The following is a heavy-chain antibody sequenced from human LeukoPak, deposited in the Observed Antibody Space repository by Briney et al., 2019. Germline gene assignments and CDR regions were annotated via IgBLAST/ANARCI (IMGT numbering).Heavy chain of an antibody. D-gene: IGHD3-9*01. V-gene: IGHV3-7*05. CDR1: GFTFSSYE. J-gene: IGHJ3*02. CDR3: VRDPDILSGVAFDI. CDR2: INQDGSTK. Sequence: GGSLRLSCAASGFTFSSYEMNWVRQAPGKGLEWVANINQDGSTKNYVDSVKGRFTVARDNAKGSLYLQMNSLRAEDTAVYYCVRDPDILSGVAFDIWGQGTMVTVSS.